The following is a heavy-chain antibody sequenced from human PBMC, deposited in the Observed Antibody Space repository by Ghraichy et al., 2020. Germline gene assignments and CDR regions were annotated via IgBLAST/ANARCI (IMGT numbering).Heavy chain of an antibody. CDR3: ARERGGYSYAHDAFDI. J-gene: IGHJ3*02. CDR1: GFTVSSNY. V-gene: IGHV3-66*01. Sequence: GGSLRLSCAASGFTVSSNYMSWVRQAPGKGLEWVSVIYSGGSTYYADSVKGRFTISRDNSKNTLYLQMNSLRAEDTAVYYCARERGGYSYAHDAFDIWGQGTMVTVSS. CDR2: IYSGGST. D-gene: IGHD5-18*01.